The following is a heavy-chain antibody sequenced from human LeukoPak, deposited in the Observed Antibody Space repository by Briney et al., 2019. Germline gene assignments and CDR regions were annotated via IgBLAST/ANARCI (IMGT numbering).Heavy chain of an antibody. D-gene: IGHD1-26*01. V-gene: IGHV4-59*08. Sequence: SETLSLTCTVSGGSISSYYWSWIRQPPGKGLEWIGYIYYSGSTNYNPSLKSRVTISVDTSKNQFSLKLSSVTAADTAVYYCARSWAGMYYPFYYFDYWGQGTLVTVSS. CDR2: IYYSGST. J-gene: IGHJ4*02. CDR3: ARSWAGMYYPFYYFDY. CDR1: GGSISSYY.